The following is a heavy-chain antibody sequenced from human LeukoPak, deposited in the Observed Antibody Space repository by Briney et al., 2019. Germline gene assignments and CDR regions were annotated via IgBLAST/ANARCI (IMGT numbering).Heavy chain of an antibody. Sequence: SETLSLTCTVSGGSISSYYWSWIRQPPGKGLEWIGYIYYSGSTNYNPSLKSRVTISVDTSKNQFSLKLSSVTAADTAVYYCARDGDYYDGHGAFDIWGQGAMVTVSS. V-gene: IGHV4-59*01. D-gene: IGHD3-22*01. J-gene: IGHJ3*02. CDR3: ARDGDYYDGHGAFDI. CDR1: GGSISSYY. CDR2: IYYSGST.